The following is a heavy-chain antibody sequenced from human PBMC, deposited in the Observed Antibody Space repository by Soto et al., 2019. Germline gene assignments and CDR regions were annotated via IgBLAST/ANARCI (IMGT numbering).Heavy chain of an antibody. CDR3: AKGDFDRVVIMSFDY. V-gene: IGHV3-23*01. CDR2: ISGSGGST. J-gene: IGHJ4*02. D-gene: IGHD3-3*01. CDR1: GFTFSSYA. Sequence: GGSLRLSCAASGFTFSSYAMSWVRQAPGKGLEWVSAISGSGGSTYYADSVKGRFTISRDNSKNTLYLQMNSLRAEDTAVYYCAKGDFDRVVIMSFDYWGQGTLVTVSS.